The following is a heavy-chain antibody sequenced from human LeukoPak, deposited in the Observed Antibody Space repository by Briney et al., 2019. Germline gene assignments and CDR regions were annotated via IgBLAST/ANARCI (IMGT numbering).Heavy chain of an antibody. CDR1: GYSFTYYW. CDR3: ARQDGDGFYYFDY. V-gene: IGHV5-51*01. CDR2: IYPVNSDT. J-gene: IGHJ4*02. D-gene: IGHD5-24*01. Sequence: GESLKISCKGSGYSFTYYWIGWVRQMPGKGLEWMGIIYPVNSDTRHSPSFQGQVTISVDKSISTAYLQWSSLKASDTAMYYCARQDGDGFYYFDYWGQGTLVTVPS.